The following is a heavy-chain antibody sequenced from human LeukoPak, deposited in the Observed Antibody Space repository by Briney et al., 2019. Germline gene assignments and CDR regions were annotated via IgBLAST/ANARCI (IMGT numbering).Heavy chain of an antibody. CDR1: GFTFSSYA. D-gene: IGHD1-26*01. J-gene: IGHJ1*01. Sequence: GGSLRHSCVVSGFTFSSYAMGWVRQAPGKGLEWVSAISGSGVTTHYAGSVKGRFSISRDNSKNTLYLQMDSLRAEDTALYYCAKRVVVGATSPYSDFQDWGQGTLVTVSS. V-gene: IGHV3-23*01. CDR3: AKRVVVGATSPYSDFQD. CDR2: ISGSGVTT.